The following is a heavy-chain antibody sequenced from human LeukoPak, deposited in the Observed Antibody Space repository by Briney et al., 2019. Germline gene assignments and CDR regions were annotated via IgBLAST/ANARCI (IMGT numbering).Heavy chain of an antibody. CDR1: GFTFSDYY. J-gene: IGHJ3*02. CDR2: IYYGGST. D-gene: IGHD3-3*01. Sequence: GSLRLSCAASGFTFSDYYMTWIRQAPGKGLEWIGSIYYGGSTYYNPSLKSRVTISVDTSKNQFSLKLSSVTAADTAVYYCARPATIFDFDIWGQGTMVTVSS. V-gene: IGHV4-39*01. CDR3: ARPATIFDFDI.